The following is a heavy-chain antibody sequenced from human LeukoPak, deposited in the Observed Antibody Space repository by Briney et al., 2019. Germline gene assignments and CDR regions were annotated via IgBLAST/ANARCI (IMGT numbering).Heavy chain of an antibody. CDR2: INHSGST. CDR3: ASIPYNWNVRPFDY. D-gene: IGHD1-20*01. Sequence: PSETLSLTCAVYGGSFSGYYWSWIRQPPGKGREWIGEINHSGSTNYNPSLKSRVTISVDTSKNQFSLKLSSVTAADTAVYYCASIPYNWNVRPFDYWGQGTLVTVSS. CDR1: GGSFSGYY. V-gene: IGHV4-34*01. J-gene: IGHJ4*02.